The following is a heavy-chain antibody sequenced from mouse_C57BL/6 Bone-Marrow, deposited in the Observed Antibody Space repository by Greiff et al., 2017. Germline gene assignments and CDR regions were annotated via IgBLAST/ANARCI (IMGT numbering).Heavy chain of an antibody. CDR3: ARHSNYPYWYFDV. Sequence: DVKLQESGGGLVQPGESLKLSCESNEYEFPSHDMSWVRKTPEKRLELVAAINSDGGSTYYPDTMERRFIISRDNTKKTLYLQMSSLRSEDTALYYCARHSNYPYWYFDVWGTGTTVTVSS. CDR2: INSDGGST. J-gene: IGHJ1*03. CDR1: EYEFPSHD. D-gene: IGHD2-5*01. V-gene: IGHV5-2*01.